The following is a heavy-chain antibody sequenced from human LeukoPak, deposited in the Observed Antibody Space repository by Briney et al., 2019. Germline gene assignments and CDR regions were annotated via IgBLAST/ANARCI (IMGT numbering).Heavy chain of an antibody. CDR3: AYGPVREMAGFTWWY. Sequence: GGSLRLSCAASGFTFSSYAMSWVRQFPGKGLEWVSAISGSGGSAYYADSVKGRFTISRDNSKNTLHLQMNSLRAEDTAVYYCAYGPVREMAGFTWWYWGQRALVTFA. D-gene: IGHD6-19*01. V-gene: IGHV3-23*01. CDR2: ISGSGGSA. CDR1: GFTFSSYA. J-gene: IGHJ4*02.